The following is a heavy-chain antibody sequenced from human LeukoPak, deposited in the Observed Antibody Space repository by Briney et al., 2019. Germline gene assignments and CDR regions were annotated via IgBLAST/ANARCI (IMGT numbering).Heavy chain of an antibody. CDR3: TRTSGRGDY. CDR2: VSGSGRNT. Sequence: PGGSLRLSCAGSGFTFSNYAMTWVRQAPGKGLEWVSSVSGSGRNTFYPDSVEGRFTISRDNSKNTVYLQMNSLRADDTAVYYCTRTSGRGDYWGQGTLVTVSS. CDR1: GFTFSNYA. D-gene: IGHD1-26*01. J-gene: IGHJ4*02. V-gene: IGHV3-23*01.